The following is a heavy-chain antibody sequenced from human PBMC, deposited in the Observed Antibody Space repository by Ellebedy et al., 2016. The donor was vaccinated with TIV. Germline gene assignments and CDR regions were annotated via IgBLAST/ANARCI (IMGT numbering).Heavy chain of an antibody. D-gene: IGHD1-14*01. J-gene: IGHJ3*02. Sequence: MPSETLSLTCTVSGDSVSDYYWSWIRQAPGKGLECIGYIYYTGRTYYNPSLKSRATMSVDTSKNQISLKLSSVTAADTAVYYCARDRSGASDINAFDIWGQGTLVTVSS. V-gene: IGHV4-59*02. CDR3: ARDRSGASDINAFDI. CDR1: GDSVSDYY. CDR2: IYYTGRT.